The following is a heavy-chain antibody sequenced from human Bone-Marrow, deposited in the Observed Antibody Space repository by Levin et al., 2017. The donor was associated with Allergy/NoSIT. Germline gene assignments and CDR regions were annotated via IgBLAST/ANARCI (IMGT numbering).Heavy chain of an antibody. Sequence: AASVKVSCKASGGTFSSYAISWVRQAPGQGLEWMGGIIPIFGTANYAQKFQGRVTITADESTSTAYMELSSLRSEDTAVYYCARVSYCISTSCSFHGMDVWGQGTTVTVSS. J-gene: IGHJ6*02. CDR1: GGTFSSYA. CDR3: ARVSYCISTSCSFHGMDV. V-gene: IGHV1-69*13. CDR2: IIPIFGTA. D-gene: IGHD2-2*01.